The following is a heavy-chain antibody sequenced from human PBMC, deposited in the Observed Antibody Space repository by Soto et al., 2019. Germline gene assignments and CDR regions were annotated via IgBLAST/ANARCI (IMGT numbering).Heavy chain of an antibody. CDR3: ARYSSILGRNFDY. Sequence: GGSLRLSCAASGFTFSSYSMNWVRQAPGKGLEWVSSISSSSSYIYYADSVKGRFTISRDNAKNSLYLQMNSLRAEDTAVYYCARYSSILGRNFDYWGQGTLVTVSS. CDR2: ISSSSSYI. D-gene: IGHD6-13*01. J-gene: IGHJ4*02. CDR1: GFTFSSYS. V-gene: IGHV3-21*01.